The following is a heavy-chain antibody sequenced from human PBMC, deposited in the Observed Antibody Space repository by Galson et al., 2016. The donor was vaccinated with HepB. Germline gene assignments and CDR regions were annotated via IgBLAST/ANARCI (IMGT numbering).Heavy chain of an antibody. CDR2: ITPRSTK. Sequence: SLRLSCAGSGFIIRLCTMNWVRQAPGKGLEWVSSITPRSTKSYADSVKGRFTISRDDYSVFLQMNRLRDEDTGVYYCARPPRGTYENFGFDHWGQGTLVTVSS. CDR3: ARPPRGTYENFGFDH. CDR1: GFIIRLCT. J-gene: IGHJ4*02. D-gene: IGHD1-26*01. V-gene: IGHV3-69-1*02.